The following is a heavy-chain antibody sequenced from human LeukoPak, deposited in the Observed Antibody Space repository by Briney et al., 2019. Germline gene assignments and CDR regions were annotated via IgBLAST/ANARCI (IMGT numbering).Heavy chain of an antibody. CDR1: GFTFSGYA. J-gene: IGHJ6*03. CDR2: ISYDGSNK. D-gene: IGHD3-3*01. V-gene: IGHV3-30*04. Sequence: GGSLRLSCAASGFTFSGYAMHWVRQAPGKGLEWVAVISYDGSNKYYADSVKGRFTISRDNSKNTLYLQMNSLRAEDTAVYYCARVEDYDFWSGYYNYYYYMDVWGKGTTVTVSS. CDR3: ARVEDYDFWSGYYNYYYYMDV.